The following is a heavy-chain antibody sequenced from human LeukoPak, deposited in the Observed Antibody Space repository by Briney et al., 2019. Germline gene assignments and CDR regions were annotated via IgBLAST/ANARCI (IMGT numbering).Heavy chain of an antibody. Sequence: GGSLRLSCAASGFTFSSYWMSWVRQAPGKGLEWVSAISGTGDSTYYADSLKSRFTISRDNSKNTLYLQMNSLRAEDTAIYYCAKLGSATCYLPIDYWGQGTLVTVSS. V-gene: IGHV3-23*01. D-gene: IGHD2-2*01. CDR3: AKLGSATCYLPIDY. J-gene: IGHJ4*02. CDR2: ISGTGDST. CDR1: GFTFSSYW.